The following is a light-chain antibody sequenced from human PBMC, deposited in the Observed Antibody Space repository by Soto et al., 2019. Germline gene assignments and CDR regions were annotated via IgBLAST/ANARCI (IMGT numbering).Light chain of an antibody. Sequence: DIQLTQSPSSLSATVGDRVTITCRASQYISSYLNWYSQQPGKAPKLLIYAASSLQRGVPSRFSGSESGTDFTLTIGGLQPEDYATYYCRQTYGTQTFGQGTKVDIK. CDR2: AAS. CDR3: RQTYGTQT. J-gene: IGKJ1*01. V-gene: IGKV1-39*01. CDR1: QYISSY.